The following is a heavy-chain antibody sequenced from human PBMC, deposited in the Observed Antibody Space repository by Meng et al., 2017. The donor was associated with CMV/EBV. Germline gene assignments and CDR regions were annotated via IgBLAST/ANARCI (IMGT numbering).Heavy chain of an antibody. J-gene: IGHJ6*02. CDR1: GFTFSDYY. CDR3: ARDNSGLFGVVIIPEYYYGMDV. Sequence: GESLKISCAASGFTFSDYYMSWIRQAPGKGLEWVSYISSSGSTIYYADSVKGRFTISRDNAKNSLYLQMNSLRAEDTAVYYCARDNSGLFGVVIIPEYYYGMDVWGQGTTVTVSS. D-gene: IGHD3-3*01. V-gene: IGHV3-11*04. CDR2: ISSSGSTI.